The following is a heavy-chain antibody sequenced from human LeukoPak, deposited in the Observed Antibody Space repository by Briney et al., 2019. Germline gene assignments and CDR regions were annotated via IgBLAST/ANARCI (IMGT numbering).Heavy chain of an antibody. V-gene: IGHV3-23*01. CDR2: IRGNGET. CDR1: GLSFSAFA. D-gene: IGHD3-16*01. Sequence: GGSLRRSCAASGLSFSAFAMSWVRQGPATGLEWVSSIRGNGETFYVDSVKGRFSLSSDNSRNTVYLQLNNLRVEDTAIYYCARASWVSSTDAVRWGQGTLVTVSS. J-gene: IGHJ4*02. CDR3: ARASWVSSTDAVR.